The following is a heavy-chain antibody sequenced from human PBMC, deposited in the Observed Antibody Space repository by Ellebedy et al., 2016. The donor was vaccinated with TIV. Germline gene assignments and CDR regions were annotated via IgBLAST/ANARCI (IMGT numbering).Heavy chain of an antibody. V-gene: IGHV1-69*13. Sequence: SVKVSXKDSGGTFSSYAISWVRQAPGQGLEWMGGIIPIFGTANYAQKFQGRVTITADESTSTAYMELSSLRSEDTAVYYCARGRLYSSSSDAFDIWGQGTMVTVSS. CDR2: IIPIFGTA. CDR3: ARGRLYSSSSDAFDI. J-gene: IGHJ3*02. CDR1: GGTFSSYA. D-gene: IGHD6-6*01.